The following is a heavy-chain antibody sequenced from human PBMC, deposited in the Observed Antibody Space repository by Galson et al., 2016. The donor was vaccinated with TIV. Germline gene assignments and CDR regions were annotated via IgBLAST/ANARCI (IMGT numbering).Heavy chain of an antibody. Sequence: SLRLSCAASGFTFQDYGMQWVRQAPGRGLEWVSGISSDRVSRGYADSVKGRFTVSSDNAKNSLYLQMNTLRGEDTALYYCATARGYGYGSPRDYYYGMDVWGPGTTVTVSS. CDR2: ISSDRVSR. D-gene: IGHD5-18*01. J-gene: IGHJ6*02. CDR1: GFTFQDYG. V-gene: IGHV3-9*01. CDR3: ATARGYGYGSPRDYYYGMDV.